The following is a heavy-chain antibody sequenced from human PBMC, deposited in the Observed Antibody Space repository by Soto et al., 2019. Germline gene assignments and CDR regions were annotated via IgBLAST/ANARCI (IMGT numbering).Heavy chain of an antibody. D-gene: IGHD6-13*01. Sequence: SQTLSLTCAISGDNVSSNSAAWNWIRQSPSRGLEWLGRTYYRSKWYNDYAVSVKSRITINPDTSKNQFSLQLNSVTPEDTAVYYCARGSSSWYAGGYYYYYMDVWGKGTTVTVSS. J-gene: IGHJ6*03. CDR3: ARGSSSWYAGGYYYYYMDV. V-gene: IGHV6-1*01. CDR2: TYYRSKWYN. CDR1: GDNVSSNSAA.